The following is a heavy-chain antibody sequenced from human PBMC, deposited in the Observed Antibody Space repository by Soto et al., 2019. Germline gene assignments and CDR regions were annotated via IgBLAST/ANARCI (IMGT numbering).Heavy chain of an antibody. CDR1: GFTFTSSA. CDR2: IVVGSGNT. Sequence: GASVKVSCKASGFTFTSSAVQWVRQARGQRLEWIGWIVVGSGNTNYAQKFQERVTITRDMSTSTAYMELSSLRSEDTAVYYCAAPLLTAGDYICGFDDWGQGTMVTVSS. D-gene: IGHD4-4*01. V-gene: IGHV1-58*01. J-gene: IGHJ5*02. CDR3: AAPLLTAGDYICGFDD.